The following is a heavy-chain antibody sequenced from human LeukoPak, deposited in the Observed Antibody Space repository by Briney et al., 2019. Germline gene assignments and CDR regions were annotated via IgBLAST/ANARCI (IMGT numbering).Heavy chain of an antibody. Sequence: GGSLRLSCAASGFTFSNSWMNWVRQAPGKGLEWISFVRISSGTIYYADSVNGRFRISRDNAKSSLDLEMNSLRAEDTAVYYCARAMSTFGGVRNYFDSWGQGTLVTVSS. J-gene: IGHJ4*02. V-gene: IGHV3-48*04. CDR3: ARAMSTFGGVRNYFDS. CDR1: GFTFSNSW. D-gene: IGHD3-16*01. CDR2: VRISSGTI.